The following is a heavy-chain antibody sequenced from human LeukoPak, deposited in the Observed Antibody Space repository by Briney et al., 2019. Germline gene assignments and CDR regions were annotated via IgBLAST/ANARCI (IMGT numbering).Heavy chain of an antibody. CDR1: GFTFSSYG. CDR3: ANRHSSSWYQFDY. J-gene: IGHJ4*02. CDR2: IRYDGSNK. V-gene: IGHV3-30*02. Sequence: PGGSLRLSCAASGFTFSSYGMHWVRQAPGKGLEWGAFIRYDGSNKYYADSVKGRFTISRDNSKNTLYLQMNSLRAEDTAVYYCANRHSSSWYQFDYWGQGTLVTVSS. D-gene: IGHD6-13*01.